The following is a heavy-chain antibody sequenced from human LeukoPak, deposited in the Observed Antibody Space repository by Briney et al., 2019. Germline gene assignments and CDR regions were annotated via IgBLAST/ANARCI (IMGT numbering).Heavy chain of an antibody. J-gene: IGHJ3*02. CDR1: GFTFGDYA. CDR2: IRSKAYGGTT. D-gene: IGHD3-10*01. Sequence: GGSLRLSCTASGFTFGDYAMSWFRQAPGKGLEWVGFIRSKAYGGTTEYAASVKGRFTISRDDSKSIAYLQMNSLKTEDTAVYYCTTERMDVLLWFGEPLNDAFDIWGQGTMVTVSS. CDR3: TTERMDVLLWFGEPLNDAFDI. V-gene: IGHV3-49*03.